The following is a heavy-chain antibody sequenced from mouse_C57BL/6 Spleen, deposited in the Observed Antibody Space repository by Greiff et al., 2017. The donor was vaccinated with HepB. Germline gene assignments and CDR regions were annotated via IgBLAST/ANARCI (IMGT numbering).Heavy chain of an antibody. CDR1: GFTFSDYG. J-gene: IGHJ3*01. CDR2: ISSGSSTI. D-gene: IGHD1-1*01. Sequence: EVMLVESGGGLVKPGGSLKLSCAASGFTFSDYGMHWVRQAPEKGLEWVAYISSGSSTIYYADTVKGRFTISRDNAKNTLFLQMTRLRSEDTAMYYCARTPHYYGSSWFAYWGQGTLVTVSA. V-gene: IGHV5-17*01. CDR3: ARTPHYYGSSWFAY.